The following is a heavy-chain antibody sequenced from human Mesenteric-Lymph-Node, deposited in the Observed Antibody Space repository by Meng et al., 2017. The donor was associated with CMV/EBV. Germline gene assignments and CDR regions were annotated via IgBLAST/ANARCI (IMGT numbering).Heavy chain of an antibody. D-gene: IGHD2-2*01. CDR3: ARVRGRYCSSTSCYGLIDY. V-gene: IGHV3-21*01. CDR2: ISSSSYI. Sequence: GGSLRLSCAASGFTFSSYSMNWVRQAPGKGLEWVSSISSSSYIYYADSVKGRFTISRDNAKNSLYLQMNSLRAEDTAVYYCARVRGRYCSSTSCYGLIDYWGQGTLVTVSS. CDR1: GFTFSSYS. J-gene: IGHJ4*02.